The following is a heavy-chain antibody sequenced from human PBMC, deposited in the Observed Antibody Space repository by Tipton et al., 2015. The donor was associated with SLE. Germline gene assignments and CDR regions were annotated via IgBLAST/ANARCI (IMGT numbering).Heavy chain of an antibody. CDR1: GGSISSYY. D-gene: IGHD6-19*01. J-gene: IGHJ4*02. CDR2: IYYSGST. Sequence: TLSLTCTVSGGSISSYYWSWIRQPPAKGLEWIGYIYYSGSTNSNPPLKSRVTISVDTSKNQFSLMLSSGTAADTAVYYCASGRAVAGGDSFAYWGQGPLVPVSS. CDR3: ASGRAVAGGDSFAY. V-gene: IGHV4-59*01.